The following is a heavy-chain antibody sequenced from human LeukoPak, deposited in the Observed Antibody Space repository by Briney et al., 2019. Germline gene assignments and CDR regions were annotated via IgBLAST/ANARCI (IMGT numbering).Heavy chain of an antibody. CDR1: GFTFSSYS. Sequence: GGSLRLSCAASGFTFSSYSMNWVRQAPGKGLEWVSSISSSSSYIYYADSVKGRFTISRDNAKNSLYLQMNSLRAEDTAVYYCARDRLTDYGDYEYNWFDPWGQGTLVTVSS. CDR3: ARDRLTDYGDYEYNWFDP. D-gene: IGHD4-17*01. CDR2: ISSSSSYI. V-gene: IGHV3-21*01. J-gene: IGHJ5*02.